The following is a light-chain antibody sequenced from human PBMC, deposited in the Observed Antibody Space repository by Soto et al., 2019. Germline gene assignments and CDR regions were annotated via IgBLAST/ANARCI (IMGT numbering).Light chain of an antibody. CDR3: QVWDGISDQQV. J-gene: IGLJ3*02. V-gene: IGLV3-21*04. CDR2: YVS. CDR1: NIGSES. Sequence: SYELTQPPSVSVAPGETARIACGGNNIGSESVHWYQQKPGQAPVLIIYYVSARPSGIPERFSGSNSGNTATLIISRVEAGDEADYYCQVWDGISDQQVFCGGTKLTVL.